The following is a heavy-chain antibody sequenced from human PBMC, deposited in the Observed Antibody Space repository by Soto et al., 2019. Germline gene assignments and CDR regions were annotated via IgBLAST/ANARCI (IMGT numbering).Heavy chain of an antibody. CDR3: ARVRGNCNYGGSNWFDP. CDR2: ISAYNGNT. Sequence: QVQLVQSGAEVKKPGASVKVSCKASGYTFTSYGISWVRQAPGQGLEWMGWISAYNGNTKYAQKLQGRVTMTTDTSTSTAYMELRSLRSDDTAVYYCARVRGNCNYGGSNWFDPWGQGTLVTVSS. D-gene: IGHD1-7*01. CDR1: GYTFTSYG. V-gene: IGHV1-18*04. J-gene: IGHJ5*02.